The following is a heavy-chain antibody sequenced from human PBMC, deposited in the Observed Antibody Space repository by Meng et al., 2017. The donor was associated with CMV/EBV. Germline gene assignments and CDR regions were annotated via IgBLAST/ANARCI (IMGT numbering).Heavy chain of an antibody. Sequence: GGSLRLSCAASGFTFSSYSMNWVRQAPGKGLEWVSSISSSSSYIYYADSVKGRFTISRDNAKNSLYLQMNSLRAEDTVVYYCARVQCYDSSGYPCYWGQGTLVTVSS. D-gene: IGHD3-22*01. CDR2: ISSSSSYI. CDR3: ARVQCYDSSGYPCY. V-gene: IGHV3-21*01. CDR1: GFTFSSYS. J-gene: IGHJ4*02.